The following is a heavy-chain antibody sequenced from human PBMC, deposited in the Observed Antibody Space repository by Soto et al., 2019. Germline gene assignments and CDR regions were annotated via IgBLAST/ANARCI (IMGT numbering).Heavy chain of an antibody. D-gene: IGHD3-3*01. CDR3: ARGQRFSDWCDS. CDR1: GGTISGYY. V-gene: IGHV4-4*07. Sequence: SETLSLTCSVSGGTISGYYWTWIRQPAGKGLEWIGRIYSSGNTKYNPSLQSRVTMSLDTSNNQFSLRLTSVTAADTAVYYCARGQRFSDWCDSRGQGTWGAVSS. J-gene: IGHJ5*01. CDR2: IYSSGNT.